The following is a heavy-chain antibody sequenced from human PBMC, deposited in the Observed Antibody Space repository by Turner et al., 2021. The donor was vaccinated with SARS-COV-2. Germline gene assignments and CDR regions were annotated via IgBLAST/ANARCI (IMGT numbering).Heavy chain of an antibody. CDR1: GLTFSNYD. CDR3: VTKKFGTTYFQS. D-gene: IGHD1-1*01. CDR2: SSPTGTTI. V-gene: IGHV3-48*03. Sequence: EVHLVESGGGLVQPGGSLSLSCAASGLTFSNYDMNWVRQAPGKGLEWVSYSSPTGTTIYYADSVKGRFTISRDNAKNSLYLQMDSLRADDTALYYCVTKKFGTTYFQSWGQGTLVTVSS. J-gene: IGHJ4*02.